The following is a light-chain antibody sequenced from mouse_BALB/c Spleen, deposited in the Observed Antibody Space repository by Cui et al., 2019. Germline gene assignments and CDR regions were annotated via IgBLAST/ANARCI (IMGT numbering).Light chain of an antibody. Sequence: QIVLTQSPAILPASPVEKVTISCRASPSVSYMYWYQQKPGSSPKPWIYRTSNLASGVPARFSGSGSGTSYSLTISSMEAEDAATYYCQQYHSYPYTFGGGTKLEIK. CDR2: RTS. J-gene: IGKJ2*01. CDR1: PSVSY. V-gene: IGKV4-61*01. CDR3: QQYHSYPYT.